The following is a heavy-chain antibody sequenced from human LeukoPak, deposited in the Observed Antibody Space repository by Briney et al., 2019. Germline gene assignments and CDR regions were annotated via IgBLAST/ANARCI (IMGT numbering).Heavy chain of an antibody. CDR3: AKDARFQYSSGWYEDY. V-gene: IGHV3-30*18. D-gene: IGHD6-19*01. CDR2: ISYDGSNK. J-gene: IGHJ4*02. CDR1: GFTFSSYG. Sequence: GGSLRLSCAASGFTFSSYGMHWVRQASGKGLEWVAVISYDGSNKYYADSVKGRFTISRDNSKNTLYLQMNSLRAEDTAVYYCAKDARFQYSSGWYEDYWGQGTLVTVSS.